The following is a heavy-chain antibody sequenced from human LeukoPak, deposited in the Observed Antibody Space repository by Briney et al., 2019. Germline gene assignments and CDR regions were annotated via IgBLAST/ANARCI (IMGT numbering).Heavy chain of an antibody. J-gene: IGHJ6*03. Sequence: PSETLSLTCIVSGDSITNAEYDWGWSRQPPGAGLEWIGNIYYTGITYYNPSLKSRVTISLDTSKNQFSLKLSSVTAADTAVYYCARRFWSGYSYYMDVWGKGTTVTVSS. D-gene: IGHD3-3*01. CDR1: GDSITNAEYD. CDR3: ARRFWSGYSYYMDV. CDR2: IYYTGIT. V-gene: IGHV4-39*07.